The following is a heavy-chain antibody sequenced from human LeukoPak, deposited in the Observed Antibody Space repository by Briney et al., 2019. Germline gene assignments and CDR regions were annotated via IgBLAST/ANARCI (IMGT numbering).Heavy chain of an antibody. V-gene: IGHV7-4-1*02. D-gene: IGHD1-20*01. CDR1: GYTFTSYA. Sequence: ASVKVSCKASGYTFTSYAMNWVRQAPGQGLEWMGWINTNTGNPTYAQGFTGRFVFSLDTSVSTAYLQISSLKAEDTAVYYCARGGITGTPNWFDPWGQGTLVTVSS. CDR2: INTNTGNP. CDR3: ARGGITGTPNWFDP. J-gene: IGHJ5*02.